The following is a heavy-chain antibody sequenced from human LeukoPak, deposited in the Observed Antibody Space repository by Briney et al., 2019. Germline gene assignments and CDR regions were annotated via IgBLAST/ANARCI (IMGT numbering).Heavy chain of an antibody. J-gene: IGHJ4*02. CDR1: GFTFSTYD. D-gene: IGHD3-3*01. CDR3: ARDYIAYDPLDY. CDR2: ISSRSSSI. Sequence: PGGSLRLSCAASGFTFSTYDMNWVRQAPGKGLEWDSSISSRSSSIYYADSVKGRFTISRDNAKSSLYLQMNSLRAEDTAVYWCARDYIAYDPLDYWGQGTLVTVSS. V-gene: IGHV3-21*01.